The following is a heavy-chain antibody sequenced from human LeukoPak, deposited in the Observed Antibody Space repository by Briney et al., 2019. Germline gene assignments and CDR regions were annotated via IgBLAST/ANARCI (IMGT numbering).Heavy chain of an antibody. J-gene: IGHJ6*02. CDR1: GFTVSSNY. D-gene: IGHD3-10*01. CDR3: ARAPSISYYGMDV. V-gene: IGHV3-66*01. Sequence: RGSLRLSCAASGFTVSSNYMSWVRQAPGKGLEWVSVIYSGGSTYYADSVKGRFTISRDNSKNTLYLQMNSLRAEDTAVYYCARAPSISYYGMDVWGQGTTVTVSS. CDR2: IYSGGST.